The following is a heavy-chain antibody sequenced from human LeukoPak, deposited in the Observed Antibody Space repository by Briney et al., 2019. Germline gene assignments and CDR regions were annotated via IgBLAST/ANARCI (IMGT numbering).Heavy chain of an antibody. CDR2: IYSRGGT. CDR1: GGSISSGGYY. CDR3: ARKTDSSGSGDY. V-gene: IGHV3-53*01. D-gene: IGHD3-22*01. J-gene: IGHJ4*02. Sequence: PSETLSLTCTVSGGSISSGGYYWSWVRQAPGKGLECVSVIYSRGGTYYADSVQGRFTISRDASKNTLFLQMNSLRADDTAVYYCARKTDSSGSGDYWGQGTLVTVSS.